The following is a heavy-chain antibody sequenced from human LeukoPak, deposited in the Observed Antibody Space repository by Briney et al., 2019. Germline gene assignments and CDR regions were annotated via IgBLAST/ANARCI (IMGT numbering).Heavy chain of an antibody. V-gene: IGHV4-59*11. J-gene: IGHJ3*02. D-gene: IGHD6-6*01. CDR2: IYYSGGT. CDR1: GGSISSHY. CDR3: ASASIAARRFAFDI. Sequence: SETLSLTCTVSGGSISSHYWSWIRQPPGKGLEWIGYIYYSGGTNYNPSLKSRVTISVETSKNQFSLKLSSVTAADTAVYYCASASIAARRFAFDIWGQGTMVTVSS.